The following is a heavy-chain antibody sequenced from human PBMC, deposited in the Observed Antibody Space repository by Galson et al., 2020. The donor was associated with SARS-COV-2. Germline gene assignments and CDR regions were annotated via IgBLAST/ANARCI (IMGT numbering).Heavy chain of an antibody. J-gene: IGHJ4*02. Sequence: GGSLRLSSAASGFRFGSYPMAWVRQAPGRGLEWVSSISPSGGRPDYSDSVKGRFTISRDNSKNTLSLQMNSLRPEDTAVYYCAKAAVAGVFDSWGQGTLVTVSS. CDR3: AKAAVAGVFDS. CDR1: GFRFGSYP. CDR2: ISPSGGRP. D-gene: IGHD6-19*01. V-gene: IGHV3-23*01.